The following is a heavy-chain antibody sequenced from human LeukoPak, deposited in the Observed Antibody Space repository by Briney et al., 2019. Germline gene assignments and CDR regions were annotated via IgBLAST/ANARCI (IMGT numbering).Heavy chain of an antibody. CDR1: GYTFSSYG. CDR3: ASSPTETYCSGGSCYEYYYYGMDV. J-gene: IGHJ6*02. Sequence: SVTVSFLSSGYTFSSYGLTWVPHETAHGRYWMTWMNPNRGNTRYAQKFQGRVTMTRNTSISTAYMELSSLRSEDTAVYYCASSPTETYCSGGSCYEYYYYGMDVWGQGTTVIVSS. V-gene: IGHV1-8*01. D-gene: IGHD2-15*01. CDR2: MNPNRGNT.